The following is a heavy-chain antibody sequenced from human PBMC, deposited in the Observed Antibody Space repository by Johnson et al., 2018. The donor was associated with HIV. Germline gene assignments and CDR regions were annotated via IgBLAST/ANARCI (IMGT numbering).Heavy chain of an antibody. Sequence: EQLVESGGGLVQPGGSLRLSCAASGFTVSSNYMSWVREAPGKGLEWVSVIYSGGGTYYADSVKGRFTVSRDNAKNKLYLQMNSLRAEDTALYYCAREGVMIVVVPHAFDIWGQGTMVTVSS. CDR2: IYSGGGT. J-gene: IGHJ3*02. V-gene: IGHV3-66*01. CDR1: GFTVSSNY. D-gene: IGHD3-22*01. CDR3: AREGVMIVVVPHAFDI.